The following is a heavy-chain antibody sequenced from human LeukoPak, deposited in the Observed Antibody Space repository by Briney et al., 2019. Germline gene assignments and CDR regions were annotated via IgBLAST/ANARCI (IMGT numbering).Heavy chain of an antibody. Sequence: GGSLRLSCAASGFTFDDYAMHWVRQAPGKGLEWVSGISWSSGSIGYADSVKGRFTISRDNAKNSLYLQMNSLRAEDMALYYCAKGDSSGWYIPYFDYWGQGTLVTVSS. CDR3: AKGDSSGWYIPYFDY. V-gene: IGHV3-9*03. J-gene: IGHJ4*02. CDR2: ISWSSGSI. CDR1: GFTFDDYA. D-gene: IGHD6-19*01.